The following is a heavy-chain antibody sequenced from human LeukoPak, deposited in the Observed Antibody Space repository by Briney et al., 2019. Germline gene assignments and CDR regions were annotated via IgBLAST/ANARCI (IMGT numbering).Heavy chain of an antibody. D-gene: IGHD3-22*01. J-gene: IGHJ4*02. V-gene: IGHV1-18*01. CDR1: GYTFISYG. Sequence: EASVKVSCKASGYTFISYGMSWVRQAPGQGLEWMGWINTYNGNTNYAQKLQGRGTMTTDTSTSTAYMELRSLRSDDTAVYYCASHGGDSSGYYFTYWGQGTLVTVSS. CDR3: ASHGGDSSGYYFTY. CDR2: INTYNGNT.